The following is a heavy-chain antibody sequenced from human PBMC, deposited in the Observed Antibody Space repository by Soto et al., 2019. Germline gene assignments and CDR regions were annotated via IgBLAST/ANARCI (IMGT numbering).Heavy chain of an antibody. V-gene: IGHV1-69*01. D-gene: IGHD6-19*01. CDR1: GGTFSSYA. CDR3: TRAGIAVAGRDGYWFDP. CDR2: IIPIFGTA. Sequence: QVQLVQSGAEVKKPGSSVRVSCKASGGTFSSYAISWVRQAPGQGLEWIGGIIPIFGTANYAQKFQGRVTITADESTSTAYMELSSLRSADTAVYYWTRAGIAVAGRDGYWFDPWGQGTLVTVSS. J-gene: IGHJ5*02.